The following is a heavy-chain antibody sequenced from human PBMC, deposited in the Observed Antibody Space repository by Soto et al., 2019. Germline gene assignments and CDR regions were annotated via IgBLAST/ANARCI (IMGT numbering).Heavy chain of an antibody. D-gene: IGHD2-21*01. CDR1: GFSLHTSGVG. J-gene: IGHJ4*02. Sequence: QITLRESGPTRVRPTQTLSLTCTFSGFSLHTSGVGVGWIRQPPGKALEWLALIYWDDDKRYSPSLKSRLSITKDTAENPVVLTRSNMDPVATATYYCAYRALYGGYYWDGGYLDSWVQGSLIMVSS. CDR3: AYRALYGGYYWDGGYLDS. V-gene: IGHV2-5*02. CDR2: IYWDDDK.